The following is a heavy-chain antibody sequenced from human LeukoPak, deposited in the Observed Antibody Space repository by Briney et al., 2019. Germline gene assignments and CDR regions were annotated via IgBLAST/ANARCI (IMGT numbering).Heavy chain of an antibody. J-gene: IGHJ3*02. CDR1: GGTFSNYA. D-gene: IGHD3-22*01. Sequence: SVKVSCKTSGGTFSNYAISWVRQAPGQGLEWMGVIIPILDTPNYAQKWQGRVTITTDESTSTAYMELRSLRSEDTAVYYCASQLFHLDSSGYSLDALDIWGQGTMVTVSS. V-gene: IGHV1-69*05. CDR2: IIPILDTP. CDR3: ASQLFHLDSSGYSLDALDI.